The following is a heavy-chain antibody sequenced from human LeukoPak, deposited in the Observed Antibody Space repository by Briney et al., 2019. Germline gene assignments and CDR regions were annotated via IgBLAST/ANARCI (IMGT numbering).Heavy chain of an antibody. J-gene: IGHJ4*02. V-gene: IGHV4-34*01. CDR1: GGSFSGYY. D-gene: IGHD4-23*01. Sequence: TSETLSLTCAVYGGSFSGYYWSWIRQPPGKGLEWIGEINHSGSTNYNPSLKSRVTISVDTSKNQFSLKLSSVTAADTAVYYCARISPSSGNTPFDYWGQGTLVTVSS. CDR3: ARISPSSGNTPFDY. CDR2: INHSGST.